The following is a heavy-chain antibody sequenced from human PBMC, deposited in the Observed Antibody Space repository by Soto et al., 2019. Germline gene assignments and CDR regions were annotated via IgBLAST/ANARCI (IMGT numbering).Heavy chain of an antibody. D-gene: IGHD3-9*01. Sequence: ASVKVSCKASEYTFTSYAMHWVRQAPGQRLEWMGWINAGNGNTKYSQKFQGRVTITRDTSASTAYMELSSLRSEDTAVYYCARGVLRYFDWPYLDYWGQGTLVTVSS. CDR1: EYTFTSYA. V-gene: IGHV1-3*01. CDR2: INAGNGNT. J-gene: IGHJ4*02. CDR3: ARGVLRYFDWPYLDY.